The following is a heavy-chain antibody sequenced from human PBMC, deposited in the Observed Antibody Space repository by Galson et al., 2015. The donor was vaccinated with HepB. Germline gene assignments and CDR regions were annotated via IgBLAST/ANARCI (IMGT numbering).Heavy chain of an antibody. Sequence: SVKVSCKASGYTFTSYPMHWVRQAPGQRLEWMGWIDAGNGGTRYSQKFQDRVTITGDTSASTAYMGLRSLRSEDTAVYYCARVTGGSAGQMWDFNYWGQGTLVTVSS. CDR3: ARVTGGSAGQMWDFNY. D-gene: IGHD5-12*01. CDR1: GYTFTSYP. J-gene: IGHJ4*02. V-gene: IGHV1-3*01. CDR2: IDAGNGGT.